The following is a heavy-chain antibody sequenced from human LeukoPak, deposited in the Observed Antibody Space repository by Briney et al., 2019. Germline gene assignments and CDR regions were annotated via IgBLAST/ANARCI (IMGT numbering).Heavy chain of an antibody. V-gene: IGHV4-34*01. CDR2: INHSGST. J-gene: IGHJ4*02. CDR1: GGSFSGYY. D-gene: IGHD6-13*01. Sequence: PSEALSLTCAVYGGSFSGYYWSWIRQPPGKGLEWIGEINHSGSTNYNPSLKSRVTISVDTSKNQFSLKLSSVTAADTAVYYCAGDPYSSSWSAFDYWGQGTLVTVSS. CDR3: AGDPYSSSWSAFDY.